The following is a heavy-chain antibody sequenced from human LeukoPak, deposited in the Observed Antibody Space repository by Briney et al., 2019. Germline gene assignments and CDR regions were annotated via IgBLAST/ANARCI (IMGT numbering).Heavy chain of an antibody. Sequence: GESLKISCQGSEYSFATYWIALLRQMPGKGLEWMGIIHLSDSDTRYSPSFQCPVTISAHKSIKTAYLQWSSLKASDTAMYYCASPLQGIVGATGFDYWGQGTLVTVSS. J-gene: IGHJ4*02. CDR2: IHLSDSDT. CDR1: EYSFATYW. D-gene: IGHD1-26*01. CDR3: ASPLQGIVGATGFDY. V-gene: IGHV5-51*01.